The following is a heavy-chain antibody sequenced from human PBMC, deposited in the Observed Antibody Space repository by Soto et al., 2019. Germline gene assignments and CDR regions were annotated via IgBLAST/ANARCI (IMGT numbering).Heavy chain of an antibody. CDR3: AKGGGRARDFDY. CDR2: TSYDGNNK. D-gene: IGHD1-26*01. V-gene: IGHV3-30*18. J-gene: IGHJ4*02. CDR1: GFTFGNYG. Sequence: GGSLRLSCTGSGFTFGNYGMHWVRQAPGRGLEWVASTSYDGNNKYYADSLKGRFTISRDNSKKMVYLQMTSLGPEDTAVYYCAKGGGRARDFDYCGQGAMVTVSS.